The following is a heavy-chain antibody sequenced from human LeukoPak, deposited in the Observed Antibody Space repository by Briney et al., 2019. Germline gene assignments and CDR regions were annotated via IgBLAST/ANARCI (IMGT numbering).Heavy chain of an antibody. CDR1: GGTFSSYA. CDR3: AGSPYSSGWYPFGGYYYYCYMDV. CDR2: IIPIFGTA. J-gene: IGHJ6*03. D-gene: IGHD6-19*01. Sequence: GSSVKVSCKASGGTFSSYAISWVRQAPGQGLEWMGGIIPIFGTANYAQKFQGRVTITTDESTSTAYMELSSLRSEDTAVYYCAGSPYSSGWYPFGGYYYYCYMDVWGKGTTVTVSS. V-gene: IGHV1-69*05.